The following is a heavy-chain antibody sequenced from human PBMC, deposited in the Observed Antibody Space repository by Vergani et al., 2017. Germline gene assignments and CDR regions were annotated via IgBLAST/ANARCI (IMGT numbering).Heavy chain of an antibody. Sequence: EVQLVESGGGLVQPGGSLRLSCAASGFTFSSYSMNWVRQAPGKGLEWVSYISSSSSTIYYADSVKGRFTISRDNAKNSLYLQMNSLRAEDTAVYYCARVLGAAGTPWYMDVWGKGTTVTVSS. V-gene: IGHV3-48*01. D-gene: IGHD6-13*01. CDR2: ISSSSSTI. J-gene: IGHJ6*03. CDR3: ARVLGAAGTPWYMDV. CDR1: GFTFSSYS.